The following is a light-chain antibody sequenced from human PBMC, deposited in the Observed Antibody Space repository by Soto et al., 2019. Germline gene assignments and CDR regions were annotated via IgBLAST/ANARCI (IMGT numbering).Light chain of an antibody. CDR3: QQYHNWPYT. J-gene: IGKJ2*01. CDR1: QPVSRN. Sequence: EIVMTQSPASLSVSPGERATLSCRASQPVSRNFAWYRQRPGQAPTLLIYGASTRATDIPARFSGSGSGTEFTLNISSLQSEDFAVYYCQQYHNWPYTFGQGTKLEIK. CDR2: GAS. V-gene: IGKV3-15*01.